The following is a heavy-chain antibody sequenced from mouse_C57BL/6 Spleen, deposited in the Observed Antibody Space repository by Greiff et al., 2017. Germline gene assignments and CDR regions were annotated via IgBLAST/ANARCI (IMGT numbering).Heavy chain of an antibody. J-gene: IGHJ1*03. V-gene: IGHV1-69*01. CDR2: IDPSDSYT. Sequence: QVQLQQPGAELVMPGASVKLSCKASGYTFTSYWMHWVKQRPGQGLEWIGEIDPSDSYTNYNQKFKGKSTLTVDKSSSTAYMQLSSLTSEDSAVYYCARSESNDWYFDVWGTGTTVTVSS. D-gene: IGHD2-5*01. CDR3: ARSESNDWYFDV. CDR1: GYTFTSYW.